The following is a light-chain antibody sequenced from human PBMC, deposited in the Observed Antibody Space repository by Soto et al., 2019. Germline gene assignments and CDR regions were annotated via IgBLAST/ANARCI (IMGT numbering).Light chain of an antibody. V-gene: IGKV1-5*03. CDR3: RQYNSYSWT. CDR1: QSISSW. Sequence: DIQMTQSPSTLSASVGDRVTITCRASQSISSWLAWYQQKPGKAPKLLIYKASSLESGVPSRFSSSGSGTEFTLTISSLQPDDFATYYCRQYNSYSWTFGQGTKVEIK. CDR2: KAS. J-gene: IGKJ1*01.